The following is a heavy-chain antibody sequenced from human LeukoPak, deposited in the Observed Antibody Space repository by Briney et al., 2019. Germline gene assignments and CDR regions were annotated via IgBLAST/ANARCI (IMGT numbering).Heavy chain of an antibody. CDR3: ATVIIAVAGINWFDP. CDR1: GYTLTELS. Sequence: ASVKVSRKVSGYTLTELSMHWVRQAPGKGLEWMGGFDPEDGETIYAQKFQGRVTMTEDTSTDTAYMELSSLRSEDTAVYYCATVIIAVAGINWFDPWGQGTLVTVSS. D-gene: IGHD6-19*01. V-gene: IGHV1-24*01. CDR2: FDPEDGET. J-gene: IGHJ5*02.